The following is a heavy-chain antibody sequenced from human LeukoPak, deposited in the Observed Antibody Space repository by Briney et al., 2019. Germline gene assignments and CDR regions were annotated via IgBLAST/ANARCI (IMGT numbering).Heavy chain of an antibody. V-gene: IGHV1-2*02. Sequence: ASVKVSCKASGYTFTSYSVHWVRQAPGQGLEWMGWINPNSGGTNYAQKFQGRVTMTRDTSISTAYMELSRLRSDDTAVYYCARGHQSRPFDYWGQGTLVTVSS. D-gene: IGHD2-2*01. CDR2: INPNSGGT. CDR3: ARGHQSRPFDY. CDR1: GYTFTSYS. J-gene: IGHJ4*02.